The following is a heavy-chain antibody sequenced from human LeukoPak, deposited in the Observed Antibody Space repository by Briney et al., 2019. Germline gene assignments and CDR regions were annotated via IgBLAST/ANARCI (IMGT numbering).Heavy chain of an antibody. J-gene: IGHJ5*02. CDR3: ARDGLRYFDWLLSGGFDP. Sequence: GASVKVSCKASGGTFSSYTISWVRQAPGQGLEWMGRIIPILGIANYAQKFQGRVTITADKSTSTAYMELSSLRSEDTAVYYCARDGLRYFDWLLSGGFDPWGQGTLVTVSS. D-gene: IGHD3-9*01. CDR2: IIPILGIA. CDR1: GGTFSSYT. V-gene: IGHV1-69*04.